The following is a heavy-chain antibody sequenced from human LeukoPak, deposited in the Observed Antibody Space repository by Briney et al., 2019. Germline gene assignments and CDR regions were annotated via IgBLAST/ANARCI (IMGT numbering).Heavy chain of an antibody. CDR2: INPNSGGT. V-gene: IGHV1-2*02. CDR1: GYTFTDYY. J-gene: IGHJ4*02. CDR3: AGGGGYSYDYQAY. D-gene: IGHD5-18*01. Sequence: ASVKVSCKASGYTFTDYYLHWVRQAPGQGLEWMGWINPNSGGTNYAQKFQGRVTLTRDTSITTAYMERSRLRSDDTAVYYCAGGGGYSYDYQAYWGQGTLVTVSS.